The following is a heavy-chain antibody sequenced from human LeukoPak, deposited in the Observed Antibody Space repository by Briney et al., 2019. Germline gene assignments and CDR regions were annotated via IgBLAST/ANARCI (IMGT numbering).Heavy chain of an antibody. CDR3: ARVGPGYCSGGRCYPPGDY. V-gene: IGHV3-7*05. J-gene: IGHJ4*02. D-gene: IGHD2-15*01. Sequence: GGSLRLSCAVSGFTFSNYWMSWVRQVPGKGLEWVANIKQDGSEKYYVESVKGRFTISRDNAKNSLFLQMDSLRAEDTAVYYCARVGPGYCSGGRCYPPGDYWGQGTLVTVSS. CDR2: IKQDGSEK. CDR1: GFTFSNYW.